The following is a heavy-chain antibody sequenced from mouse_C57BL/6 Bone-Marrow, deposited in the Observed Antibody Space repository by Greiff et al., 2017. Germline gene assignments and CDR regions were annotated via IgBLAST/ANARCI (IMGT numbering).Heavy chain of an antibody. CDR1: GFTFSDYY. D-gene: IGHD2-13*01. CDR3: ARDGGDPAWFAY. J-gene: IGHJ3*01. Sequence: EVKLMESEGGLVQPGSSLKLSCTASGFTFSDYYMAWVRQVPEKGLEWVANINYDGSSTYYLDSLKSRFIISRDNAKNILYLQMSSLKSEDTATYYCARDGGDPAWFAYWGQGTLVTVSA. CDR2: INYDGSST. V-gene: IGHV5-16*01.